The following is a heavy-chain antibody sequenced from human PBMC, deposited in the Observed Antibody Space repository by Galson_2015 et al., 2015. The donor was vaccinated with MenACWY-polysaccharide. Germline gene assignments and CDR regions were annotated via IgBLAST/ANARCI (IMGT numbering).Heavy chain of an antibody. D-gene: IGHD5-24*01. V-gene: IGHV3-21*01. CDR2: ITGSSSYI. CDR3: ARGDQWLEHFEY. CDR1: GFTFSNYW. Sequence: SLRLSCAAPGFTFSNYWMSWVRQSPGEGLEWVSSITGSSSYIYYADSVKGRFTISRDNAKNSLYLQMNSLRAEDTAVYYCARGDQWLEHFEYWGQGTLVTVSS. J-gene: IGHJ4*02.